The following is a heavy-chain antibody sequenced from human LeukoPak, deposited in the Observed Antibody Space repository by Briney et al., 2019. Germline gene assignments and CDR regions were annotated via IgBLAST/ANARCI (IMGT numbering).Heavy chain of an antibody. CDR2: MSPNSGNT. V-gene: IGHV1-8*01. Sequence: GASVKVSCKASGYTFANHDINWVRQATGQGLEWMGWMSPNSGNTGYAQKFQGRVTMTGDTSISTAYMELSSLRSEDTAVYYCARELALSYESSDLSLWGQGTLITVSS. CDR1: GYTFANHD. CDR3: ARELALSYESSDLSL. D-gene: IGHD3-22*01. J-gene: IGHJ4*02.